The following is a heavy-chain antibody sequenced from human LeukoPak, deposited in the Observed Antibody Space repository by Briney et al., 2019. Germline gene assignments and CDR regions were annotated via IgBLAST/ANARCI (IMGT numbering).Heavy chain of an antibody. CDR3: ARETRTRYCSSTSCYTYNWIDP. Sequence: SETLSLTCTVSGGSISSGDYYWSWIRQPPGKGLEWIGYIYYSGSTYYNPSLKSRVTISVDTSKNQFSLKLSSVTAADTAVYYCARETRTRYCSSTSCYTYNWIDPWGQGTLVTVSS. V-gene: IGHV4-30-4*01. D-gene: IGHD2-2*02. CDR1: GGSISSGDYY. CDR2: IYYSGST. J-gene: IGHJ5*02.